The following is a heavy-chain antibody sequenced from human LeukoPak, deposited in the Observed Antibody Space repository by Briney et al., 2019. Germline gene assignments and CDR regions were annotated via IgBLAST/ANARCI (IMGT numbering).Heavy chain of an antibody. Sequence: GESLKISCKGSGYSVTSYWIAWVRQMPGKGLEWMGIIYPGDSDTRYSPSFQGQVTISADKSISTAYLQWSSLKASDTAMYYCARPPTLYYGSGSYSDYWGQGTLVTVSS. CDR3: ARPPTLYYGSGSYSDY. D-gene: IGHD3-10*01. CDR2: IYPGDSDT. J-gene: IGHJ4*02. CDR1: GYSVTSYW. V-gene: IGHV5-51*01.